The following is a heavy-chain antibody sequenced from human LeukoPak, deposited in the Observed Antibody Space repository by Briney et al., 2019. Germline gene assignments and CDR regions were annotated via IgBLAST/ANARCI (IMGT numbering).Heavy chain of an antibody. CDR1: GGSLSDYY. D-gene: IGHD7-27*01. J-gene: IGHJ4*02. CDR2: IYHTGST. CDR3: ASRKLGNDY. Sequence: PSETLSLTCTISGGSLSDYYWSWIRQSPGKGLEWIGYIYHTGSTSYSPSLKSRVTISADTSQNQFSLKLSSVTAADTAVYYCASRKLGNDYWGQGTLVTVSS. V-gene: IGHV4-59*01.